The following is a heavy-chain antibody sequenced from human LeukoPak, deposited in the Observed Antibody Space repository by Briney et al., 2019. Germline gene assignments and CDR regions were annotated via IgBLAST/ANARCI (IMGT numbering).Heavy chain of an antibody. CDR1: GYTFTGYY. Sequence: GASVKVSCKASGYTFTGYYMHWVRQAPGQGLEWMGWINPNSGGTNYAQKFQGRVTITADKSTSTAYMELSSLRSEDTAVYYCAWGSGTNQNWFDPWGQGTLVTVSS. CDR2: INPNSGGT. V-gene: IGHV1-2*02. CDR3: AWGSGTNQNWFDP. J-gene: IGHJ5*02. D-gene: IGHD3-10*01.